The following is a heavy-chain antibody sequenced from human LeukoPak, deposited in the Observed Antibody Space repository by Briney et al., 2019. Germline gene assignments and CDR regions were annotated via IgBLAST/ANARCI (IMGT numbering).Heavy chain of an antibody. D-gene: IGHD4/OR15-4a*01. J-gene: IGHJ4*02. Sequence: GGSLRLSCAASGFTFSHSAMSWVRQAPGKGLEWVSAISGSGGSTYYADSVKGRFTISRDNSKNTLYLQMNSLRAEDTAVYYCARRAGAYSHPYDYWGQGTLVTVSS. CDR1: GFTFSHSA. CDR2: ISGSGGST. CDR3: ARRAGAYSHPYDY. V-gene: IGHV3-23*01.